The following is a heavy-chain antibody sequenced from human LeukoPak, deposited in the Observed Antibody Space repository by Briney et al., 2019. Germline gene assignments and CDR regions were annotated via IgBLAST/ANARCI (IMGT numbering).Heavy chain of an antibody. J-gene: IGHJ4*02. Sequence: KSSETLSLTCAVYGGSFSGYYWSWIRQPPGKGLEWIGEINHSGSTYYNPSLKSRVTISVDRSKNQFSLKLSSVTAADTAVYYCARAKLPDGYNFVGLDYWGQGTLVTVSS. D-gene: IGHD5-24*01. CDR1: GGSFSGYY. V-gene: IGHV4-34*01. CDR3: ARAKLPDGYNFVGLDY. CDR2: INHSGST.